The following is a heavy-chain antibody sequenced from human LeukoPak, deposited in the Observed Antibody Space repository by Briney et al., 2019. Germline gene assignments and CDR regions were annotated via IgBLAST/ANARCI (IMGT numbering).Heavy chain of an antibody. CDR1: GFTFTTYW. CDR2: INQDGVEK. Sequence: GGSLRLSCAASGFTFTTYWMSWVRQAPGKGLEWVADINQDGVEKYYVASVRGRLTISRDNAKNSMYVQMNSLRAEDTAVYYCARGFDGYYGFDLWGQGTMVTVSS. V-gene: IGHV3-7*05. D-gene: IGHD5-24*01. CDR3: ARGFDGYYGFDL. J-gene: IGHJ3*01.